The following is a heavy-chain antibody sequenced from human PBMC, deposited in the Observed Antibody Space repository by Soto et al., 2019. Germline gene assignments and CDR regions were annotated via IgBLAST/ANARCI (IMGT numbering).Heavy chain of an antibody. CDR2: IYYSGST. D-gene: IGHD5-18*01. J-gene: IGHJ5*02. CDR1: GGSIRSSSYY. Sequence: SETLSLTCTVSGGSIRSSSYYWGWIRQPPGKELEWIGSIYYSGSTYYNPSLKSRVTISVDTSKNQFSLKLSSVTAADTAVYYCARVVGATAMVTGTFDPWGQGTLVTVSS. CDR3: ARVVGATAMVTGTFDP. V-gene: IGHV4-39*01.